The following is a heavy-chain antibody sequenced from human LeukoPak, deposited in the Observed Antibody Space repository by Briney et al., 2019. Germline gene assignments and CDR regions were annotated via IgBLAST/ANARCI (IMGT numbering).Heavy chain of an antibody. Sequence: PSETLSLTCTVSGGSISSSSYSWGWIRQPPGKGLEWIGSIYYSGSTYYNPSLKSRVTISVDTSKNQFSLKLSSVTAADTAVYYCAREGGVTGLRYFDWSALYYFDYWGQGTLVTVSS. V-gene: IGHV4-39*02. CDR3: AREGGVTGLRYFDWSALYYFDY. CDR2: IYYSGST. J-gene: IGHJ4*02. D-gene: IGHD3-9*01. CDR1: GGSISSSSYS.